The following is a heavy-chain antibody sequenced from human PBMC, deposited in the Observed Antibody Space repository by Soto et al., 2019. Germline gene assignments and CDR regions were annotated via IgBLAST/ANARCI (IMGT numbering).Heavy chain of an antibody. V-gene: IGHV1-58*01. J-gene: IGHJ6*02. CDR3: AAGGNHLVAAAGPNYYGMDV. CDR1: GFTFTSSA. D-gene: IGHD6-13*01. Sequence: GASVKVSCKASGFTFTSSAVQWVRQARGQRLEWIGWIIVGSGNTNYAQKFQERVTITRDMSTSTAYMELSSLRSEDTAVYYCAAGGNHLVAAAGPNYYGMDVWGQGTTVTVSS. CDR2: IIVGSGNT.